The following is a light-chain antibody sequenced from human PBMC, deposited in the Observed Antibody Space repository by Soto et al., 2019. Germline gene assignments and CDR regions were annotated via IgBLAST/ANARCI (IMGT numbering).Light chain of an antibody. CDR3: QQYGSSPRLT. V-gene: IGKV3-11*01. CDR2: DAS. J-gene: IGKJ4*01. Sequence: EIVLTQSPATLSLSPGERATLSCRASQSVSSYLAWYQQKPGQAPRLLIYDASNRATGIPARFSGSGSGTDFTLTISSLEPEDFAVYYCQQYGSSPRLTFGGGTKVDI. CDR1: QSVSSY.